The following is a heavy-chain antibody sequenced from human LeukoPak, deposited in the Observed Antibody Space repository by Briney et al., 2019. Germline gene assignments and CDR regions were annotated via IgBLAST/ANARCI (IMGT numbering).Heavy chain of an antibody. Sequence: SETLSLTCTVSGGSISSYYWSWTRQPPGKGLEWIGYIYYSGSTNYNPSLKSRVTISVDTSKNQFSLKLSSVTAADKAVYYCARCLKAYFDYWGQGTLVTVSS. CDR3: ARCLKAYFDY. J-gene: IGHJ4*02. CDR2: IYYSGST. CDR1: GGSISSYY. V-gene: IGHV4-59*01.